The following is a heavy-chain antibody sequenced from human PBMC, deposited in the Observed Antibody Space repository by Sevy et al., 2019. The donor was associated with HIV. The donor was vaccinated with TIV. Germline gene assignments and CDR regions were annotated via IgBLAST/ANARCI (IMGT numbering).Heavy chain of an antibody. Sequence: SETLSLTCTVSGCSITGFSWSWIRQPPGKGLEWIGYFYNSGRTNYNPSLKSRVTISVDTSKNQFSLKLNSVTAADTAVYYCARAHPSGWFHYWGQGTLVTVSS. V-gene: IGHV4-59*08. CDR3: ARAHPSGWFHY. CDR2: FYNSGRT. J-gene: IGHJ4*02. D-gene: IGHD6-19*01. CDR1: GCSITGFS.